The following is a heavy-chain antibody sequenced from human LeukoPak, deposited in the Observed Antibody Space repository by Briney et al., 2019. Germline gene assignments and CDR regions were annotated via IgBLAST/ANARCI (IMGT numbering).Heavy chain of an antibody. V-gene: IGHV1-69*01. D-gene: IGHD6-19*01. CDR2: IIPIFGTA. CDR3: ARDQEQWLVLGY. J-gene: IGHJ4*02. CDR1: GGTFSSYA. Sequence: SVKVSCKASGGTFSSYAISWVRQAPGQGLEWMGGIIPIFGTANYAQKFQGRVTITANESTSTAYMELSSLRSEDTAVYYCARDQEQWLVLGYWGQGTLVTVSS.